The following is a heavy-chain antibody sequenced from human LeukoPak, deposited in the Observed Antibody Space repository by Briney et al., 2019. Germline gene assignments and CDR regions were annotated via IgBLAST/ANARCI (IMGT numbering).Heavy chain of an antibody. J-gene: IGHJ4*02. CDR2: FCDSGRNI. Sequence: GGSLTLSCAASGFPFSDYYMSWIRQAPGKGLEWGSYFCDSGRNIYYPDSVKGRFTISRDNAKNSVYLQMNNLRAEDTAVYYCARDRLGDYDHSGYYDKWGQGTLVTVSS. CDR3: ARDRLGDYDHSGYYDK. D-gene: IGHD3-22*01. CDR1: GFPFSDYY. V-gene: IGHV3-11*01.